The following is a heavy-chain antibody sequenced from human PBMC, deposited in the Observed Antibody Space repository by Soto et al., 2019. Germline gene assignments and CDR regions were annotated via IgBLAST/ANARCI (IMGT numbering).Heavy chain of an antibody. D-gene: IGHD3-16*01. CDR3: AGQPTAGSFYDLGSYYYYYGMDV. Sequence: SETLSLTCTVSGGSISGYYWAWVRQPPERGLEWIGFIYYDGNINSNPSLNSRVTISVDTSKNQFSLNLSSVTAADSAVYYCAGQPTAGSFYDLGSYYYYYGMDVWGQGTTVTVSS. CDR1: GGSISGYY. CDR2: IYYDGNI. J-gene: IGHJ6*02. V-gene: IGHV4-59*08.